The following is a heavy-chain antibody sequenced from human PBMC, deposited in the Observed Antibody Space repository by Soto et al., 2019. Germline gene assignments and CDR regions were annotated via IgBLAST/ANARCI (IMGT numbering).Heavy chain of an antibody. CDR3: ASGTGSSTPAARNYYYSYGMDV. CDR1: GGTFSSYA. V-gene: IGHV1-69*01. J-gene: IGHJ6*02. Sequence: QVQLVQSGAEVKKPGSSVKVSCKASGGTFSSYAISWVRQAPEQGLEWMGGIIPIFGTANYAQKFQGRATITADETRSTAYMELISLRSEDTAVYYCASGTGSSTPAARNYYYSYGMDVWGQGTTVTVSS. D-gene: IGHD2-2*01. CDR2: IIPIFGTA.